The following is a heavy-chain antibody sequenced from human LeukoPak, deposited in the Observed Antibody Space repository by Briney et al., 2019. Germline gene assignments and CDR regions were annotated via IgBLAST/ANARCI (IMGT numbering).Heavy chain of an antibody. CDR1: GYTFTSYG. CDR3: ARIQNSYYDILTGYYGQGAFDI. Sequence: GASVKVSCKASGYTFTSYGISWVRQAPGQGLEWMGWISAYNGNTNYAQKLQGRVTMTTDTSTSTAYMELRSLRSDDTAVYYCARIQNSYYDILTGYYGQGAFDIWGQGTMVTVSS. D-gene: IGHD3-9*01. J-gene: IGHJ3*02. V-gene: IGHV1-18*01. CDR2: ISAYNGNT.